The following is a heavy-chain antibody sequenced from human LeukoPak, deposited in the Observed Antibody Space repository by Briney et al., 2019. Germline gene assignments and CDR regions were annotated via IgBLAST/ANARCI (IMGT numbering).Heavy chain of an antibody. D-gene: IGHD3-10*01. Sequence: GASVKVSCKASGYTFTSYGISWVRQAPGQGLEWMGWISAYNGNTNYAQKLQGRVTMTTDTSTSTAYMELRGLRSDDTAVYYCARDEAVLWFGELLNYWGQGTLVTVSS. CDR3: ARDEAVLWFGELLNY. J-gene: IGHJ4*02. CDR1: GYTFTSYG. V-gene: IGHV1-18*01. CDR2: ISAYNGNT.